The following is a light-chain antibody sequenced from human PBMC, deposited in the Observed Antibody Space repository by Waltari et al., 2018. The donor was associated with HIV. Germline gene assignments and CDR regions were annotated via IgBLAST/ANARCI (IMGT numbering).Light chain of an antibody. J-gene: IGLJ3*02. CDR3: SSYTIHTTRV. CDR1: INDIGAYHY. Sequence: QSALTQPASVSGSPGQSITISCTGSINDIGAYHYVSWYQQHPGKAPNLIIGEARNRPSGVANRFSGSMSGNTASLTISGLQAADEADYYCSSYTIHTTRVFGGGTKLTVL. CDR2: EAR. V-gene: IGLV2-14*01.